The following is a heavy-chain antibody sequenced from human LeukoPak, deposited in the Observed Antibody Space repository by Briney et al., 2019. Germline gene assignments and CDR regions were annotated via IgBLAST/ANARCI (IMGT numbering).Heavy chain of an antibody. CDR3: TSSSPTSYSDY. D-gene: IGHD6-13*01. J-gene: IGHJ4*02. V-gene: IGHV3-53*04. CDR2: IFSLGST. Sequence: PGGSLRLSCAASGFSVGSNYMNWVRQAPGKGLECVSVIFSLGSTYYADSVKGRFTISRHNSENTLYLQMNSLRVEDTAVYYCTSSSPTSYSDYWGQGTLVTVSS. CDR1: GFSVGSNY.